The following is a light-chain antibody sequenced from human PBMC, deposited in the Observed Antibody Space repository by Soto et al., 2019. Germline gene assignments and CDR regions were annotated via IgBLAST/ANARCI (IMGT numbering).Light chain of an antibody. CDR3: SSYTSSTTVV. CDR1: SSDVGGYNY. Sequence: QSVLTQPASVSGSPGQSITISCTGTSSDVGGYNYVSWYQQHPGKAPKLMIYEVSNRPSGVSSRFSGSKSGNTASLTISGLQAEDEADYYCSSYTSSTTVVFGGGTKLT. V-gene: IGLV2-14*01. CDR2: EVS. J-gene: IGLJ2*01.